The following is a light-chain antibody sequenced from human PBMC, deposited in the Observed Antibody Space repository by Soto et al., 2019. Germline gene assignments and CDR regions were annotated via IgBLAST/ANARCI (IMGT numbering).Light chain of an antibody. Sequence: QSVLTQSPSASASLGASVKLTCTLSSGHSSYAIAWHQQQPEKGPRYLRKLNSDGSHSKGDGIPDRFSASSSGAERYLTISSLQSEDEADYYCQTWGTGPWVFGGGTKVTVL. CDR2: LNSDGSH. CDR1: SGHSSYA. CDR3: QTWGTGPWV. V-gene: IGLV4-69*01. J-gene: IGLJ3*02.